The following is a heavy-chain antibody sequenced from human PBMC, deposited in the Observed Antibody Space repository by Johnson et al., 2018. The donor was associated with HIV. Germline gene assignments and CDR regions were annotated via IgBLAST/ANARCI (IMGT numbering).Heavy chain of an antibody. D-gene: IGHD3-16*01. CDR1: GFSFSRYW. CDR3: ARGGVLRAFDI. V-gene: IGHV3-7*05. CDR2: IKQDGNEK. J-gene: IGHJ3*02. Sequence: VQLVESGGGVVQPGRSLRLSCVASGFSFSRYWMTWVRQAPGKGLEWVASIKQDGNEKYYVDSVKGRFTISRDNAKNSVDLQMNSLRAEDTAVYYCARGGVLRAFDIWGQGTMVTVSS.